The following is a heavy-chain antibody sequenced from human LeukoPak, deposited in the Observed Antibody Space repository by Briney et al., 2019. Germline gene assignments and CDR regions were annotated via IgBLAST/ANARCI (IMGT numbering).Heavy chain of an antibody. CDR3: ARNIVVVVAALYYFDY. D-gene: IGHD2-15*01. CDR2: IYCSGST. J-gene: IGHJ4*02. Sequence: SETLSLTCTVSGGSISSSSYYWGWIRQPPGKGLEWIGSIYCSGSTYYNPSLKSRVTISVDTSKNQFSLKLSSVTAADTAVYYCARNIVVVVAALYYFDYWGQGTLVTVSS. CDR1: GGSISSSSYY. V-gene: IGHV4-39*01.